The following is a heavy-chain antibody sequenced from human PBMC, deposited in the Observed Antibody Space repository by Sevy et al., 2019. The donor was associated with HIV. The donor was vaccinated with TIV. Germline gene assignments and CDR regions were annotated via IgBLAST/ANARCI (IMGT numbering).Heavy chain of an antibody. J-gene: IGHJ4*02. V-gene: IGHV4-39*01. D-gene: IGHD6-13*01. Sequence: SETLSLTCTVSGGSISSSSYYWGWIRQPPGKGLEWIGSIYYSGSTYYNPSLKRRVTISVDTSKNQFSLKLSSVTAADSAVYYGATSEGAAAGTFDYWGQGTLVTVSS. CDR2: IYYSGST. CDR3: ATSEGAAAGTFDY. CDR1: GGSISSSSYY.